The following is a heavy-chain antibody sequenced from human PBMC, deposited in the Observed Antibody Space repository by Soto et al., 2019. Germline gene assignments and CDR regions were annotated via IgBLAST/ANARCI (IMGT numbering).Heavy chain of an antibody. V-gene: IGHV4-39*01. CDR2: INYSGST. J-gene: IGHJ6*03. Sequence: SETLSLTCTVSGVSISSSTSYWGWIRQPPGKGLEWIGSINYSGSTYYSPSFKSRVTISADTSKNQFSLKLSSVTAADTAVYYCARPVNYYYYYMDVWGKGTMVTVSS. CDR1: GVSISSSTSY. CDR3: ARPVNYYYYYMDV.